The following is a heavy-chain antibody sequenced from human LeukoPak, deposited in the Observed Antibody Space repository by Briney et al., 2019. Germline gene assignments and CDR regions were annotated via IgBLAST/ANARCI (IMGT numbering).Heavy chain of an antibody. J-gene: IGHJ3*02. CDR1: GGSISSYY. Sequence: SETLSLTCTVSGGSISSYYWSWIRQPPGKGLEWIVYIYYSGSTNYNPSLKSRVTISVDTSKNQFSLKLSSVTAADTAVYYCARGSVAARNDAFDIWGQGTMVTVSS. D-gene: IGHD6-6*01. CDR2: IYYSGST. CDR3: ARGSVAARNDAFDI. V-gene: IGHV4-59*01.